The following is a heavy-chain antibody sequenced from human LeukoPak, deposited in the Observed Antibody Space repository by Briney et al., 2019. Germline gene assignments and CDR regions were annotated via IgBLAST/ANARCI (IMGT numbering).Heavy chain of an antibody. CDR1: GGSISSYY. CDR3: ARQANGSGSYHWFDP. J-gene: IGHJ5*02. D-gene: IGHD3-10*01. Sequence: SETLSLTCTVSGGSISSYYWSWIRQPPGKGLEWIGYIYYSGSTNYNPSLKSRDTISVDTSKNQFSLELSSVTAADTAVYYCARQANGSGSYHWFDPWGQGTLVTVSS. CDR2: IYYSGST. V-gene: IGHV4-59*08.